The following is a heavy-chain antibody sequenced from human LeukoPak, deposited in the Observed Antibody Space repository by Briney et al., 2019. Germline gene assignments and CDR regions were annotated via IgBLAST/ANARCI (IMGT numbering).Heavy chain of an antibody. D-gene: IGHD1-7*01. J-gene: IGHJ6*03. Sequence: GGSLRLSCAVSGFTFSSYAMNWVRQAPGKGLEWVSAISGSGGSTYYADSVKGRFTISRDNSKNTLYLQMNSLRAEDTAVYYCAKRRGLELLYYYYMDVWGKGTTVTVSS. CDR2: ISGSGGST. V-gene: IGHV3-23*01. CDR3: AKRRGLELLYYYYMDV. CDR1: GFTFSSYA.